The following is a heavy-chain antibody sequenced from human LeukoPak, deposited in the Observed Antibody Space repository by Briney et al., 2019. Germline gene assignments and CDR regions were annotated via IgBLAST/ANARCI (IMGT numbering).Heavy chain of an antibody. J-gene: IGHJ3*02. V-gene: IGHV4-61*02. CDR1: GDSISSGSYY. CDR2: IYTGGST. CDR3: ASLKNYYDSSGYLVTDAFDI. Sequence: SETLSLTCTVSGDSISSGSYYWSWIRQPADKGLEWIGRIYTGGSTDYNPSLRSRVTISVDTSKNHFSLKLSSVTAADTAVYYCASLKNYYDSSGYLVTDAFDIWGQGT. D-gene: IGHD3-22*01.